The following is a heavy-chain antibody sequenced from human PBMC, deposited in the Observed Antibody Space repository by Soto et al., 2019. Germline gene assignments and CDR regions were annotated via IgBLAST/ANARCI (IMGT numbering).Heavy chain of an antibody. CDR2: IWYDGSNK. CDR1: GFTFSSYG. D-gene: IGHD1-7*01. V-gene: IGHV3-33*01. J-gene: IGHJ5*02. CDR3: ARDRNWNYLVGWFDP. Sequence: ESGGGVVQPGRSLRLSCAASGFTFSSYGMHWVRQAPGKGLEWVAVIWYDGSNKYYADSVKGRFTISRDNSKNTLYLQMNSLRAEDTAVYYCARDRNWNYLVGWFDPWGQGTLVTVSS.